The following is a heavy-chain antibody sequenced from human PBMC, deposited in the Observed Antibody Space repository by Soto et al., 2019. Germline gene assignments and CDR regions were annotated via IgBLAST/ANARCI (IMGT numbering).Heavy chain of an antibody. J-gene: IGHJ6*02. V-gene: IGHV4-31*03. Sequence: PSETLSLTCTVSGGSISSGGYYWSWIRQHPGKCLEWIGYIYYSGSTYYNPSLKSRVTISVDSSKNQFSLKLSSVTAADTAVYYCARDTDYYYYGMDVWGQGTTVTVSS. CDR3: ARDTDYYYYGMDV. CDR1: GGSISSGGYY. CDR2: IYYSGST.